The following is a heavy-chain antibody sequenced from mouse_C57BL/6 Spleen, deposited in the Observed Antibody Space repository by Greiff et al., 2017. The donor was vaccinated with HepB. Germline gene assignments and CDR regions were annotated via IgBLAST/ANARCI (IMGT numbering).Heavy chain of an antibody. CDR2: INPSSGYT. Sequence: QVQLQQSGAELARPDASVKMSCKASGYTFTSYTMHWVKQRPGQGLEWIGYINPSSGYTKYNQKFKDKATLTADKSSSTAYMQLSSLTSEDSAVYYCATTMVTTWDYWGQGTTLTVSS. CDR1: GYTFTSYT. D-gene: IGHD2-2*01. CDR3: ATTMVTTWDY. J-gene: IGHJ2*01. V-gene: IGHV1-4*01.